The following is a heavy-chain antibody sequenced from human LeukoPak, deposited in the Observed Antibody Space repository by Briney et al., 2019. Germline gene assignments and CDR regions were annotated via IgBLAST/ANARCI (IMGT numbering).Heavy chain of an antibody. J-gene: IGHJ5*02. CDR3: SREQIRGSGTYYYNLFDP. V-gene: IGHV4-39*07. Sequence: SEILSLTCTVSGDSISSTSYFWGWIRQPPGKGLEWIGSIYNSGRSHCNPSLKSRVTISVDTSKNHFSLKLSSVTAADTAVYYCSREQIRGSGTYYYNLFDPWGQGTLVTVSS. CDR2: IYNSGRS. CDR1: GDSISSTSYF. D-gene: IGHD3-10*01.